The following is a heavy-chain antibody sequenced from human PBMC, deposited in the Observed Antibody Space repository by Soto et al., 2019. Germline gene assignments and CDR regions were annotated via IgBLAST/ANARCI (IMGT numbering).Heavy chain of an antibody. J-gene: IGHJ3*02. CDR3: ARGRYYYDSSGYYDAFDI. Sequence: GGSLRLSCAASGFTFSSYSMNWVRQAPGKGLEWVSSISSSSSSYIYYADSVKGRFTISRDNAKNSLYLQMNSLRAEDTAVYYCARGRYYYDSSGYYDAFDIWGQGTMVTVSS. CDR2: ISSSSSSYI. V-gene: IGHV3-21*01. CDR1: GFTFSSYS. D-gene: IGHD3-22*01.